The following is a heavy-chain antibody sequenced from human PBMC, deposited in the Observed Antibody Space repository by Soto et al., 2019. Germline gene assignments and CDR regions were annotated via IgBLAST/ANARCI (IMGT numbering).Heavy chain of an antibody. J-gene: IGHJ4*02. V-gene: IGHV3-49*03. Sequence: GGSLRLSCTASGFTFGDYAMSWFRQAPGKGLEWVGFIRSKAYGGTTEYAASVKGRFTISRDDSKSIAYLQMNSLKTEDTAVYYCTRVCHPNFDILTGYYSGLYPSSFDYWGQGTLVTVSS. CDR1: GFTFGDYA. CDR2: IRSKAYGGTT. CDR3: TRVCHPNFDILTGYYSGLYPSSFDY. D-gene: IGHD3-9*01.